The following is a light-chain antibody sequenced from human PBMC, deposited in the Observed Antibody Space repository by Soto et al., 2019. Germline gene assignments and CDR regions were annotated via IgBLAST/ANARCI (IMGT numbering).Light chain of an antibody. CDR3: QSYDSSLSDWV. CDR2: GNS. Sequence: QSVLTQPPSVSGAPGQRVTISCTGSSSNIGAGYDVDWYQQLPGTAPKLPIYGNSNRPSGVPDRFSGSKSGTSASLAITGLQAEDEADYYCQSYDSSLSDWVFGRGTKLTVL. V-gene: IGLV1-40*01. J-gene: IGLJ3*02. CDR1: SSNIGAGYD.